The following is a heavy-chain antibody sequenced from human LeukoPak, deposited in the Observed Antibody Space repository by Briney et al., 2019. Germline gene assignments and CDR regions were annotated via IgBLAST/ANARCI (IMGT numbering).Heavy chain of an antibody. CDR1: GFTFDDYG. CDR2: IRSKAYGGTT. V-gene: IGHV3-49*04. D-gene: IGHD3-10*01. J-gene: IGHJ5*02. CDR3: TRDVIGFDP. Sequence: GGSLRLSCAAFGFTFDDYGMSWVRQAPGKGLEWVGFIRSKAYGGTTEYAASVKGRFTISRDDSKSIAYLQMNSLKTEDTAVYYCTRDVIGFDPWGQGTLVTVSS.